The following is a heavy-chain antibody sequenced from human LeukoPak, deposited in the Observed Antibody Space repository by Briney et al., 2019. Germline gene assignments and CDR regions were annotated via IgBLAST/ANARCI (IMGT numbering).Heavy chain of an antibody. CDR2: IFSNDEK. Sequence: ESGPTLVNPTETLTLTCTASGFSLSNARMGVSWIRQPPGKALEWLAHIFSNDEKSYSTSLKSRLTISKDTSKSQVVLTMTNMDPVDTATCYCARTVTYYYDSSWFDPWGQGTLVTVSS. V-gene: IGHV2-26*01. CDR3: ARTVTYYYDSSWFDP. J-gene: IGHJ5*02. D-gene: IGHD3-22*01. CDR1: GFSLSNARMG.